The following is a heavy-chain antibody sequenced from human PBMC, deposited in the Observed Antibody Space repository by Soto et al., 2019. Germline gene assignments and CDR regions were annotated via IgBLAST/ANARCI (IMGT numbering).Heavy chain of an antibody. CDR1: GATFNDYT. CDR3: ASGKSQMTQDRMGFDYYMDV. J-gene: IGHJ6*03. V-gene: IGHV1-69*08. CDR2: VIPLLDAS. D-gene: IGHD2-15*01. Sequence: QVQLVQSGAEVKKPGSSVRISCAASGATFNDYTFTWVRRAPGQGLEWMGRVIPLLDASNYAEKFQDRVTITADRSTSTVYIELSGLKSEDSAIYYCASGKSQMTQDRMGFDYYMDVWGKGTTVTVSS.